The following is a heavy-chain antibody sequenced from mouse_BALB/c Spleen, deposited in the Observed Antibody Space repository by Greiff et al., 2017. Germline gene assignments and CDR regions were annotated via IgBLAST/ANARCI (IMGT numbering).Heavy chain of an antibody. D-gene: IGHD2-14*01. CDR1: GFTFSSYA. CDR3: ARRRYDNFDY. CDR2: ISSGGSYT. Sequence: EVQGVESGGGLVKPGGSLKLSCAASGFTFSSYAMSWVRQSPEKRLEWVAEISSGGSYTYYPDTVTGRFTISRDNAKNTLYLEMSSLRSEDTAMYYCARRRYDNFDYWGQGTTLTVSS. V-gene: IGHV5-9-4*01. J-gene: IGHJ2*01.